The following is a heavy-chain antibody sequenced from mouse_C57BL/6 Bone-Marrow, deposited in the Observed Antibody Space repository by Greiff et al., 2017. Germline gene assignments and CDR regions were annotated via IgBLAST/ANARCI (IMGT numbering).Heavy chain of an antibody. J-gene: IGHJ2*01. CDR2: IYPRSGNT. V-gene: IGHV1-81*01. D-gene: IGHD4-1*01. CDR1: GYTFTSYG. Sequence: QVTLKESGAELVRPGASVKLSCKASGYTFTSYGISWVKQRTGQGLEWIGEIYPRSGNTYYNEKFKGTATLTADKSSSTAYMELRSLTSEDAVVYFCARSNLDFDYWGRGTTLTVSA. CDR3: ARSNLDFDY.